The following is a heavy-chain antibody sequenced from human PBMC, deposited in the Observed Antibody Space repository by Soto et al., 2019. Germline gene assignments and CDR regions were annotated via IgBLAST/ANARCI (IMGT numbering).Heavy chain of an antibody. D-gene: IGHD1-26*01. CDR3: AKNQGVELVPLATVDWFDP. CDR1: GFIFENFG. V-gene: IGHV3-23*01. Sequence: GGSLRLSCAASGFIFENFGMSWVRQAPGKGLEWISSISGSGFKKYYADSVKGRFTISRDNSKSTVYLELNNLSAEDAAVYHCAKNQGVELVPLATVDWFDPWGQGSVVTVSS. J-gene: IGHJ5*02. CDR2: ISGSGFKK.